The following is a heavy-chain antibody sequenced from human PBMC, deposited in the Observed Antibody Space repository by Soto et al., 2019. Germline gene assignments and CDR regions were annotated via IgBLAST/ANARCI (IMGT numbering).Heavy chain of an antibody. CDR2: IIPIFGTA. Sequence: VKVSCKASGGTFSSYAISWVRQAPGQGLEWMGGIIPIFGTANYAQKFQGRVTITADESTSTAYMELSSLRSEDTAVYYCARGLYSRTWYPPFDYWGQGTLVTVSS. CDR1: GGTFSSYA. CDR3: ARGLYSRTWYPPFDY. D-gene: IGHD6-13*01. V-gene: IGHV1-69*13. J-gene: IGHJ4*02.